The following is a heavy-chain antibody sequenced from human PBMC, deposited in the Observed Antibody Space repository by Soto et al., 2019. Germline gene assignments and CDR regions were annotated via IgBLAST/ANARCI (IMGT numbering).Heavy chain of an antibody. CDR2: IYHSGST. CDR1: GGSISSSKW. V-gene: IGHV4-4*02. J-gene: IGHJ2*01. Sequence: QMQLQESGPGLVKPSGTLSLTCGVSGGSISSSKWWTWVRQPPGKGPEWIGEIYHSGSTNYNPSLTSRVTISLDKSNNQFSLSLTSVTAADTAVYYCASQDYSSSTDASFLVNGYFELWGRGILVTVSS. D-gene: IGHD6-6*01. CDR3: ASQDYSSSTDASFLVNGYFEL.